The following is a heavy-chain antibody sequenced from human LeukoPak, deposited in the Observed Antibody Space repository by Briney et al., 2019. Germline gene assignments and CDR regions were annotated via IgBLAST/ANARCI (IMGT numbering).Heavy chain of an antibody. CDR1: GFTYPGYY. CDR2: INPNSGGT. D-gene: IGHD3-22*01. J-gene: IGHJ5*02. V-gene: IGHV1-2*02. Sequence: ASVTVSRQACGFTYPGYYVHWVRQAPGQGLEWMGWINPNSGGTIYAQKFQGRVIMTRDTSISTAYMELTTLRSDDTAVYYCATSSGAPYNWFDPWGQGTLLTVSS. CDR3: ATSSGAPYNWFDP.